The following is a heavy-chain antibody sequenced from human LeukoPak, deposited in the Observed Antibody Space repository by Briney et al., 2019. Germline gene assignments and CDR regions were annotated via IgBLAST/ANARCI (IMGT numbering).Heavy chain of an antibody. V-gene: IGHV4-61*02. CDR2: MYSSGST. CDR1: GGSISSGVYY. D-gene: IGHD3-22*01. J-gene: IGHJ4*02. Sequence: PSETLSLTCTVSGGSISSGVYYWTWIRQPAGKGLEWIGRMYSSGSTNYNPSLKSRVTISVDTSKNQFSLRLSSVTAADTAVYYCARATGYYYDSSGYLGFDYWGQGTLVTVSS. CDR3: ARATGYYYDSSGYLGFDY.